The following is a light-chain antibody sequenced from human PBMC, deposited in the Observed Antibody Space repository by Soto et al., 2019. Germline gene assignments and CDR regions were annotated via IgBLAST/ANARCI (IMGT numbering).Light chain of an antibody. V-gene: IGLV2-14*03. Sequence: QSALTQPASVSGSPGQSITISCTGTSSDIGYYNYVSWYQQHPGKAPKLMIYDVTNRPSGVSNRFSGSKSGNTASLPISGLHADDEAGYYCCSYSTTSTYVFGTGTKVTVL. CDR3: CSYSTTSTYV. CDR2: DVT. J-gene: IGLJ1*01. CDR1: SSDIGYYNY.